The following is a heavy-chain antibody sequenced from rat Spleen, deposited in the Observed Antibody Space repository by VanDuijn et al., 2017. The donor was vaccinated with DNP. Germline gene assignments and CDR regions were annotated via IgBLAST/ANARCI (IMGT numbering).Heavy chain of an antibody. CDR1: GFTFSNYD. J-gene: IGHJ2*01. V-gene: IGHV5S23*01. CDR3: ARRAYNYGYFDY. Sequence: EVQLVESGGGLVQPGNSLKLSCAASGFTFSNYDMAWVRQAPTKGLEWVTAISTSSGSTYYRDSVKGRFTVSRDNAKSTLYLQMDSLRSEDTATYYCARRAYNYGYFDYWGQGVMVTVSS. CDR2: ISTSSGST. D-gene: IGHD1-5*01.